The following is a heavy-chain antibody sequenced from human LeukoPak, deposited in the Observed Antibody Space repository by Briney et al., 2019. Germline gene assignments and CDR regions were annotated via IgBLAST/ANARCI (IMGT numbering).Heavy chain of an antibody. D-gene: IGHD3-16*01. Sequence: GGSLRLSCAASGFTFSDYGMFWVRQAPGKGLVWVSHINSDGSETKDADSVRVRFTSSRDNAKNTLYLQMNSLRAEDTAVYYCVRGFGDYWGQGTLVTVSS. CDR1: GFTFSDYG. CDR2: INSDGSET. J-gene: IGHJ4*02. CDR3: VRGFGDY. V-gene: IGHV3-74*03.